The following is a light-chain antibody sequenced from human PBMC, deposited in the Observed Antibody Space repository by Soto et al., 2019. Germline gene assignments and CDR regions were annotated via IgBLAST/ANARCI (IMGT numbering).Light chain of an antibody. J-gene: IGKJ4*01. V-gene: IGKV3-11*01. CDR2: DAS. Sequence: EIVLAESPATLSLSPWEIATLSCMASQSVSSYLAWYQQKPGQAPRLLIYDASNRATGIPPRFSGSGSGTDFTLTISSLEPEDFAVYFCQKRGNWPPTCGGGTKGDIK. CDR3: QKRGNWPPT. CDR1: QSVSSY.